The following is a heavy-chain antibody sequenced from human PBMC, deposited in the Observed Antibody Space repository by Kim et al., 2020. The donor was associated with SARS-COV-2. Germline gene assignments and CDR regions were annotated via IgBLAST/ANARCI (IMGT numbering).Heavy chain of an antibody. CDR2: ISSSSSTI. CDR3: ARDIRPMHYDVNWFDP. CDR1: GFTFSSYS. V-gene: IGHV3-48*02. Sequence: GGSLRLSCAASGFTFSSYSMNWVRQAPGKGLEWVSYISSSSSTIYYADSVKGRFTISRDNAKNSLYLQMNSLRDEDTAVYYCARDIRPMHYDVNWFDPWGQGTLVTVSS. D-gene: IGHD3-22*01. J-gene: IGHJ5*02.